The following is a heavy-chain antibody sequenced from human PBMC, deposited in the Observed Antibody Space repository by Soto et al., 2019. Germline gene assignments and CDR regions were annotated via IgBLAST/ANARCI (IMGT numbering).Heavy chain of an antibody. V-gene: IGHV1-69*04. Sequence: GASVKVSCKASGGTFSSYTISWVRQAPGQGLEWMGRIIPILGIANYAQKFQGRVTITADKSTSTAYMELSSLRSEDTAVYYCAREPASPVVAANAFDYWGQGTLVTVSS. CDR3: AREPASPVVAANAFDY. J-gene: IGHJ4*02. CDR2: IIPILGIA. CDR1: GGTFSSYT. D-gene: IGHD2-15*01.